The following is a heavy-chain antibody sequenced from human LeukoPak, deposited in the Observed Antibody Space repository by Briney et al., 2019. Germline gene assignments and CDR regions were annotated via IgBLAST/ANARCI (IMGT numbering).Heavy chain of an antibody. J-gene: IGHJ4*02. CDR1: GFAFSSYW. CDR2: IKQDGSEK. CDR3: ARVVWFGELLHFDY. V-gene: IGHV3-7*03. D-gene: IGHD3-10*01. Sequence: QAGGSLRLSCAASGFAFSSYWMSWVRQAPGKGLEWVANIKQDGSEKYYVDSVKGRFTIPRDNAKNSLYLQMNSLRAEDTAVYYCARVVWFGELLHFDYWGQGTLVTVSS.